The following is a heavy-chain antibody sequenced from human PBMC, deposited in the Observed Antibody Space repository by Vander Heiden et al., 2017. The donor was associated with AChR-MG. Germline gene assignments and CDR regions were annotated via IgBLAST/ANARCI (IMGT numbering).Heavy chain of an antibody. CDR2: ISYDGSNK. CDR1: GFTFSSYG. V-gene: IGHV3-30*03. CDR3: AGMDIIAVAGTGFDY. D-gene: IGHD6-19*01. J-gene: IGHJ4*02. Sequence: QVQLVESGGGVVQPGRSLRLSCAASGFTFSSYGMHWVRQAPGKGLEWVAVISYDGSNKYYADSVKGRFTISRDNSKNTLYLQMNSLRAEDTAVYYCAGMDIIAVAGTGFDYWGQGTLVTVSS.